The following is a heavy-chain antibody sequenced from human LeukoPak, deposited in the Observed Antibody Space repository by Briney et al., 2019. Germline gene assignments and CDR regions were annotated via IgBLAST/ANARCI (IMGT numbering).Heavy chain of an antibody. CDR2: ISGSGIST. CDR1: GFTFRSYA. CDR3: ARDHRSSTWPFDY. Sequence: GGSLRLSCAASGFTFRSYAMSWVRQAPGKGLEWVSAISGSGISTYYADSVKGRFTISRDNSQNTLYLQMNSLSAEDTAVYYCARDHRSSTWPFDYWGQGTLVTVSS. D-gene: IGHD6-13*01. J-gene: IGHJ4*02. V-gene: IGHV3-23*01.